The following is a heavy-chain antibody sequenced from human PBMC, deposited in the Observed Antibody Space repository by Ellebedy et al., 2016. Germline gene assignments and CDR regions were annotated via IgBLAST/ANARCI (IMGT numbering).Heavy chain of an antibody. CDR1: GFTFSSYS. CDR2: ISSSSSTI. D-gene: IGHD2-21*02. CDR3: ARSTQAYCGGDCYKKYYYYGMDV. Sequence: GESLKISCAASGFTFSSYSMNWVRQAPGKGLEWVSYISSSSSTIYYADSVKGRFTISRDNAKNSLYLQMNSLRAEDTAVYYCARSTQAYCGGDCYKKYYYYGMDVWGQGTTVTVSS. J-gene: IGHJ6*02. V-gene: IGHV3-48*01.